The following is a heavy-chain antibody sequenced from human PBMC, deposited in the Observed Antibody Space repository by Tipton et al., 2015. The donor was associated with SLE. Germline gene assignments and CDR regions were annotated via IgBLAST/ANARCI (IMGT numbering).Heavy chain of an antibody. Sequence: TLSLTCAVYGGSFSDYFWTWIRQPPGKGLEWIGEIGHSGGTNYNPSLKSRATISVDTSKSQFSLKLSSVTAADTAVYYCARGGYSSGRMGFDFWGQGTMVTVSS. CDR2: IGHSGGT. D-gene: IGHD6-19*01. V-gene: IGHV4-34*01. J-gene: IGHJ3*01. CDR1: GGSFSDYF. CDR3: ARGGYSSGRMGFDF.